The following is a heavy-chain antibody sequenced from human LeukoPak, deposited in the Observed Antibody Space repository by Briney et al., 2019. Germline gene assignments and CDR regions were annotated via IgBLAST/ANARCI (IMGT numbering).Heavy chain of an antibody. CDR2: MNPNSGNT. CDR1: GYTFTSYD. Sequence: ASVKVSCKASGYTFTSYDINWVRQATGQGLEWMGWMNPNSGNTGYAQKFQGRVTMTRNTSISTAYMALSSLRSEDTAVYYCARGRRDTIFGVVINYYMDVGGKGTTVTVSS. V-gene: IGHV1-8*01. D-gene: IGHD3-3*01. J-gene: IGHJ6*03. CDR3: ARGRRDTIFGVVINYYMDV.